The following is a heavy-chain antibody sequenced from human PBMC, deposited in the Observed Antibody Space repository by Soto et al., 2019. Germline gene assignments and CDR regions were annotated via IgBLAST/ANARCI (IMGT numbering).Heavy chain of an antibody. CDR1: GFTFSSYA. Sequence: PGGSLRLSCAASGFTFSSYAMSWVRQAPGKGLEWVSAISGSGGSTYYADSVKGRFTISRDNSKNTLYLQMNSLRAEDTAVYYCALGDFWSGYYMGDAFDIWGQGTMVTGSS. D-gene: IGHD3-3*01. V-gene: IGHV3-23*01. CDR3: ALGDFWSGYYMGDAFDI. J-gene: IGHJ3*02. CDR2: ISGSGGST.